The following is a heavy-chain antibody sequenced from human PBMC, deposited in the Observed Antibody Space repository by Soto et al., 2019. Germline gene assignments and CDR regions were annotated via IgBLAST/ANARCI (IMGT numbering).Heavy chain of an antibody. Sequence: SQTLSLTCAISGDSVSSNSAAWNWIRQSPSRGLEWLGRTYYRSKWYNDYAVSVKSRITINPDTSKNQFSLQLNSVTPEDTAVYYCARVLMMYSSSLIYYYGMDVWGQGTTVTVSS. CDR3: ARVLMMYSSSLIYYYGMDV. CDR2: TYYRSKWYN. V-gene: IGHV6-1*01. CDR1: GDSVSSNSAA. J-gene: IGHJ6*02. D-gene: IGHD6-6*01.